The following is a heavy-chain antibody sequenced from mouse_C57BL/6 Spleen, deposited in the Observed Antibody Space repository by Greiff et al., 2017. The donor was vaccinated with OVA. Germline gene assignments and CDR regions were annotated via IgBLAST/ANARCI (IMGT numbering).Heavy chain of an antibody. CDR2: IYPGDGDT. D-gene: IGHD2-14*01. CDR3: AMGTFDY. J-gene: IGHJ2*01. CDR1: GYAFSSSW. V-gene: IGHV1-82*01. Sequence: VQLQQSGPELVKPGASVKISCKASGYAFSSSWMNWVKQRPGKGLEWIGRIYPGDGDTNYNGKFKGKATLTADKSSSTAYMQLSSLTSEDSAVYFCAMGTFDYWGQGTTLTVSS.